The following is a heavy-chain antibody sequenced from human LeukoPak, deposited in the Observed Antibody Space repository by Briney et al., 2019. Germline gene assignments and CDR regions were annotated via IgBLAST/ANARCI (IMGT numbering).Heavy chain of an antibody. V-gene: IGHV4-59*01. Sequence: PSETLSLTCTVSGGSFISSYWSWIRQPPGKGLEWIGYIYHDGSTKYNPALKSRVTITVDTSKSQFSLKLSSVTAADTAVYYCARGYSYGPYYYYYYMDVWGKGTTVTVSS. CDR2: IYHDGST. J-gene: IGHJ6*03. CDR1: GGSFISSY. CDR3: ARGYSYGPYYYYYYMDV. D-gene: IGHD5-18*01.